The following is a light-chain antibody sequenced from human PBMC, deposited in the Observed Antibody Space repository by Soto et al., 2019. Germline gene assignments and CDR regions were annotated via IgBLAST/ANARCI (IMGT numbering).Light chain of an antibody. Sequence: DIQLTQSPSFLSASVGDRVTITCRASQDISSSLAWYQQKPGKAPNIVIYAASTLQSGVPSRFSGGGSGTEFTLTISSLQPHDFATYHCQQFNSYPLTFGGGTKVEIK. V-gene: IGKV1-9*01. CDR3: QQFNSYPLT. CDR1: QDISSS. J-gene: IGKJ4*01. CDR2: AAS.